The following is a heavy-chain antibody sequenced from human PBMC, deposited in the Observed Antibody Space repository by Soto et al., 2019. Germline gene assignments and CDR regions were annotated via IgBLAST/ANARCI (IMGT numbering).Heavy chain of an antibody. CDR2: IWYDGSNK. J-gene: IGHJ4*02. CDR1: GFTFSSDG. V-gene: IGHV3-33*01. D-gene: IGHD5-12*01. Sequence: QVQLVESGGGVVQPGRSLRLSCAASGFTFSSDGMHWVRQAPGKGLEWVAVIWYDGSNKYYADSVKGRFTISRDNSKNPLYLQMNSLRAEDTAVYYCAREGKDIVATIRPYYFDYWGQGTLVTVSS. CDR3: AREGKDIVATIRPYYFDY.